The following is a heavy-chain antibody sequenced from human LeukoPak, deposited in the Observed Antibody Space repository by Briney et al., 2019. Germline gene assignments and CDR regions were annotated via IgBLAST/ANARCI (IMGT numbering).Heavy chain of an antibody. CDR2: MNPNSGNT. Sequence: ASVTVSFTASGYTFTIYDINWVRQAPGQGVEWMGWMNPNSGNTGYAQKFQGRVTMTRNTSISTAYMELSSLRSEDTAVYYCARVLLLTVTTSRSDYYYGMDVWGQGTTGTVSS. J-gene: IGHJ6*02. D-gene: IGHD4-17*01. CDR3: ARVLLLTVTTSRSDYYYGMDV. CDR1: GYTFTIYD. V-gene: IGHV1-8*01.